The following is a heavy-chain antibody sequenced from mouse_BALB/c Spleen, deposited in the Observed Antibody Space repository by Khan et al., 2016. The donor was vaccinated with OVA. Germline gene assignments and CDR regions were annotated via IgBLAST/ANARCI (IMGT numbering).Heavy chain of an antibody. CDR3: ASHLTGSFAY. J-gene: IGHJ3*01. CDR2: ISSGGDYT. V-gene: IGHV5-6*01. D-gene: IGHD4-1*01. CDR1: GFTFSSYS. Sequence: EVQRVESGGDLVKPGGSLKLSCAASGFTFSSYSMSWVRQTPDKRLEWVASISSGGDYTYYPDIVKGRFTISRDNAKNTLYLEISSLKSEDTAMYYCASHLTGSFAYWGQGTLVTVSA.